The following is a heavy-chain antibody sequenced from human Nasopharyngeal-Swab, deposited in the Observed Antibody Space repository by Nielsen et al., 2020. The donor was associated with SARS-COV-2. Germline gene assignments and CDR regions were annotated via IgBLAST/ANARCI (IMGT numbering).Heavy chain of an antibody. CDR3: ARGTDDYYDSTPPDY. CDR1: GFTFSSYS. V-gene: IGHV3-21*01. J-gene: IGHJ4*02. D-gene: IGHD3-22*01. CDR2: ISSSSSYI. Sequence: GESLKISCAASGFTFSSYSMNWVRQAPGKGLEWVSSISSSSSYIYYADSVKGRFTISRDNAKNSLCLQMNSLRAEDTAVYYCARGTDDYYDSTPPDYWGQGTLVTVSS.